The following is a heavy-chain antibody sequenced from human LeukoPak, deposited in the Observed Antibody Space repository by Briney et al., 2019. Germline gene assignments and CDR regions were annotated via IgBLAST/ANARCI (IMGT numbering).Heavy chain of an antibody. CDR3: ARRPTGDPKFDY. CDR1: GGSISGYH. J-gene: IGHJ4*02. CDR2: IYSSGST. Sequence: PSETLSLTCSVSGGSISGYHWSWIRQPPGKGLEWIGYIYSSGSTYYNPSLKSRVTISVDTSKNRFSLKLSTVTAADTAVYYCARRPTGDPKFDYWGQGTLVTVSS. D-gene: IGHD7-27*01. V-gene: IGHV4-59*08.